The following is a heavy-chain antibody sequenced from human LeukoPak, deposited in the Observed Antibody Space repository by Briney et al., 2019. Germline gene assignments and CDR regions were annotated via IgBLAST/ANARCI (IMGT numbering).Heavy chain of an antibody. CDR1: GYNFVNYN. Sequence: ASVKVSCKASGYNFVNYNMHWVRQAPGQGLEWMGWISAYNGNANYAQKLQGRVTMTTDTSTSTAYMELRSLRSDDTAVYYCARGQSYYDSSGSPLDYWGQGTLVTVSS. CDR3: ARGQSYYDSSGSPLDY. J-gene: IGHJ4*02. CDR2: ISAYNGNA. V-gene: IGHV1-18*04. D-gene: IGHD3-22*01.